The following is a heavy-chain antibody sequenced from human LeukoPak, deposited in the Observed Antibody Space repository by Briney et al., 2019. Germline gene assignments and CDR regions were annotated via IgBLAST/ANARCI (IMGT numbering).Heavy chain of an antibody. J-gene: IGHJ5*02. V-gene: IGHV1-2*06. CDR3: ARDLVTSSSWYNWFDP. D-gene: IGHD6-13*01. Sequence: GASVRVSCKASGYTFTGYYMHWVRQAPGQGLEWMGRINPNSGGTNYAQKFQGRVTMTRDTSIGTAYMELSRLRSDDTAVYYCARDLVTSSSWYNWFDPWGQGTLVTVSS. CDR2: INPNSGGT. CDR1: GYTFTGYY.